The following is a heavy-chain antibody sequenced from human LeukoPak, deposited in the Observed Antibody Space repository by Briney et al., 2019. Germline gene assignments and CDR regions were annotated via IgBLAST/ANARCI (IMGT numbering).Heavy chain of an antibody. CDR1: GFTFSSYW. J-gene: IGHJ4*02. Sequence: GGSLRLSCAASGFTFSSYWMHWVRQAPGKGLVWVSHITSDGSSTSYADSVKGRFTISRDNAKNSLYLQMDSLRAEDTAVYYCARDSQHLNFDHWGQGTLVTVSS. D-gene: IGHD3-3*02. CDR3: ARDSQHLNFDH. V-gene: IGHV3-74*01. CDR2: ITSDGSST.